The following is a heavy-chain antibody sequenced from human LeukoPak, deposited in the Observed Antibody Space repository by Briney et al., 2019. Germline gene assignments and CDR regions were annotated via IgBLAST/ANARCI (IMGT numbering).Heavy chain of an antibody. CDR2: IYTSGST. J-gene: IGHJ5*02. Sequence: SETLSLTCTVSGGSISTYYWSWIRQPAGRGLEWIGRIYTSGSTNYNPSLKSRVTMSVDTSKNQFSLKLSSVTAADTAVYYCARKEEQMARGLDPWGQGALVTVSS. CDR3: ARKEEQMARGLDP. V-gene: IGHV4-4*07. D-gene: IGHD5-24*01. CDR1: GGSISTYY.